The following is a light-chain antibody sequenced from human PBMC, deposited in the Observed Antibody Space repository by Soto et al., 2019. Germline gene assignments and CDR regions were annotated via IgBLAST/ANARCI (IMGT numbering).Light chain of an antibody. J-gene: IGKJ5*01. CDR2: DAS. Sequence: EIVLTQSPATLSLSPGERATVSCRASQSVSNYLGWYQQKPGQAPRLLIYDASNRATGIPARFSGSGSGTDFTLTISSLEPEDFAVYYCQYGGTFDQGTRLEIK. CDR3: QYGGT. V-gene: IGKV3-11*01. CDR1: QSVSNY.